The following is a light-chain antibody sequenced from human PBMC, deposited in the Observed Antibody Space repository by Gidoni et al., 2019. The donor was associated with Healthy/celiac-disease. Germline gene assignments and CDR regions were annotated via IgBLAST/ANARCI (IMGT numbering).Light chain of an antibody. J-gene: IGKJ2*03. CDR2: GAS. CDR1: QSVSSSY. CDR3: QQYDWG. V-gene: IGKV3-20*01. Sequence: EIVLTQSPGTLSLSPGERATLSCRASQSVSSSYLAWYQQKPGQAPRLLIYGASSRATGIPDKFNGSGSGTDFTLTISRLEPEDFAVYYCQQYDWGFGQGTKLEIK.